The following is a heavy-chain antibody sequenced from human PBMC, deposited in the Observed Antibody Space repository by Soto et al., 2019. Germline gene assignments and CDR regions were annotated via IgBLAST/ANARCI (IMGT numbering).Heavy chain of an antibody. CDR3: ARGAVTTNYYYYGMDV. CDR2: ISYDGSSQ. Sequence: PGGSLRLSCAASGFTFIAYAMHWVRQAPVKGLEWVAVISYDGSSQNYADSVKGRFTISRDNSKNTLYLQMNSLRDEDMALYYCARGAVTTNYYYYGMDVWGRGTTVTVSS. D-gene: IGHD4-17*01. J-gene: IGHJ6*02. V-gene: IGHV3-30-3*01. CDR1: GFTFIAYA.